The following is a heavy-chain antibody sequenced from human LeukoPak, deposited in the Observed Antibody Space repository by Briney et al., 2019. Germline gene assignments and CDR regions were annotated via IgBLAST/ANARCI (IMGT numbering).Heavy chain of an antibody. CDR1: GFTFSSYS. CDR2: ISSSSSYI. Sequence: PGGPLRLSCAASGFTFSSYSMNWVRQAPGKGLEWVSSISSSSSYIYYADSVKGRFTISRDNAKNSLYLQMNSLRAEDTAVYYCAREDSYYYGSGSYPFDYWGQGTLVTVSS. D-gene: IGHD3-10*01. V-gene: IGHV3-21*01. CDR3: AREDSYYYGSGSYPFDY. J-gene: IGHJ4*02.